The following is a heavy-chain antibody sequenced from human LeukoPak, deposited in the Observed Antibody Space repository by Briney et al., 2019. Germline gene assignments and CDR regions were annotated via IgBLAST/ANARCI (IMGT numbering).Heavy chain of an antibody. CDR1: GFTSSGSA. J-gene: IGHJ4*02. CDR3: TSPRRVVGAIDDDY. CDR2: IRSKANSYAT. V-gene: IGHV3-73*01. Sequence: GGSLRLSCAASGFTSSGSAMHWVRQASGKGLEWVGRIRSKANSYATAYAASVKGRFTISRDDSKNTAYLQMNSLKTEDTAVYYCTSPRRVVGAIDDDYWGQGTLVTVSS. D-gene: IGHD1-26*01.